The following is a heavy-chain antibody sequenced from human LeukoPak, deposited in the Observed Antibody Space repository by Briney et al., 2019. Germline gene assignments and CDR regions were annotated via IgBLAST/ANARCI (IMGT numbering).Heavy chain of an antibody. CDR3: AKEGDYYDSSGYDY. CDR2: ISSSSATI. V-gene: IGHV3-48*01. Sequence: PGGSLRLSCEGSGFTFSAYNMNWVRQAPGKGLESISYISSSSATIFYADSVKGRFTISRDNDKNSLYLQMNSLRPEDTAVYYCAKEGDYYDSSGYDYWGQGTLVTVSS. J-gene: IGHJ4*02. D-gene: IGHD3-22*01. CDR1: GFTFSAYN.